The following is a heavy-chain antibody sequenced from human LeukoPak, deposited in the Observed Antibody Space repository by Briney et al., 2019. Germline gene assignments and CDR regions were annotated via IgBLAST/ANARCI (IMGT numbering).Heavy chain of an antibody. D-gene: IGHD3-22*01. Sequence: QPGRSLRLSCVVSGITFSSYGMHWVRQAPGKGLEWVAFIAFDGNDRYYADSVKGRFTISRDNHKNTLFLQMNSLRAEDTAVYYCAREHHDSSTGAFDVWGQGTMVTVSS. CDR2: IAFDGNDR. V-gene: IGHV3-33*05. J-gene: IGHJ3*01. CDR1: GITFSSYG. CDR3: AREHHDSSTGAFDV.